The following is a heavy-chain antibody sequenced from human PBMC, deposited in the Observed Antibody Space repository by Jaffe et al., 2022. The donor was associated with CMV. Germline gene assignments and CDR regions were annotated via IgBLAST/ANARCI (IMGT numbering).Heavy chain of an antibody. CDR3: TRDYTGGRIDH. CDR2: ISGYNGNT. D-gene: IGHD2-8*02. J-gene: IGHJ4*02. Sequence: QVQLVQSGAEVKKPGASVKVSCKASGYTFHTYGISWVRQAPRQGLEWMGWISGYNGNTNYAQKVQGRVTLTTDTSTSTAYMELRSLRSDDTAVYYCTRDYTGGRIDHWGQGTLVSVSS. V-gene: IGHV1-18*01. CDR1: GYTFHTYG.